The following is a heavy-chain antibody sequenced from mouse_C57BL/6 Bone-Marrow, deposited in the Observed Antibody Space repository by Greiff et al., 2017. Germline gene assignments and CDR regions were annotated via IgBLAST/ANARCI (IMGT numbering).Heavy chain of an antibody. D-gene: IGHD2-1*01. J-gene: IGHJ2*01. CDR2: IDPNSGGT. CDR1: GYTFTSYW. CDR3: AKERGDYYGNFDY. V-gene: IGHV1-72*01. Sequence: VKLQQPGAELVKPGASVKLSCKASGYTFTSYWMHWVKQRPGRGLEWIGRIDPNSGGTKYNEKFKSKATLTVDKPSSTAYMQLSSLTSEDSAVYYCAKERGDYYGNFDYWGQGTTLTVSS.